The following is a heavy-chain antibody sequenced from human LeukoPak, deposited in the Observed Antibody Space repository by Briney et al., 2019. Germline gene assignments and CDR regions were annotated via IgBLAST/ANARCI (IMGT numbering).Heavy chain of an antibody. D-gene: IGHD1-1*01. V-gene: IGHV4-31*03. Sequence: SETLSLTCTVSGGSISSGGYYWSWIRQHRGKGLEWIGYIYYSGSTYYNPSLKSRVTISVDTSKNQFSLKLSSVTAADTAVYYCARERRDNWNDVNGWFDPWGQGTLVTVSS. J-gene: IGHJ5*02. CDR1: GGSISSGGYY. CDR3: ARERRDNWNDVNGWFDP. CDR2: IYYSGST.